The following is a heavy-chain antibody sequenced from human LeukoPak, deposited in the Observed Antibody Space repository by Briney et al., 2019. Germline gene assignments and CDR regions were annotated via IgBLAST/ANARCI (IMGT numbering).Heavy chain of an antibody. Sequence: PGGSLRLSCAASGFTFDHYVMLWVRQAPGKALEWVANIKQDGSEKYYVDSVKGRFTITKDNPKNSLYLHMNSLRAEDTAVYYCARDYVEMATISVYFDFWGQGTLVTVSS. J-gene: IGHJ4*02. V-gene: IGHV3-7*01. D-gene: IGHD5-24*01. CDR3: ARDYVEMATISVYFDF. CDR1: GFTFDHYV. CDR2: IKQDGSEK.